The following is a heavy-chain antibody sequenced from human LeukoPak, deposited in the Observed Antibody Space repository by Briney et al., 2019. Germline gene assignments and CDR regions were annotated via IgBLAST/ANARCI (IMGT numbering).Heavy chain of an antibody. CDR1: GFTFSSYS. D-gene: IGHD2-2*01. CDR2: ISSSSSYI. Sequence: GGSLRLSCAASGFTFSSYSMNWVRQAPGKGLEWVSSISSSSSYIYYADSVKGRFTISRDNAKNSLYLQMNSLRAEDTAVYYCARDESLDIVVVPAAIFDYWGQGTLVTVSS. J-gene: IGHJ4*02. CDR3: ARDESLDIVVVPAAIFDY. V-gene: IGHV3-21*01.